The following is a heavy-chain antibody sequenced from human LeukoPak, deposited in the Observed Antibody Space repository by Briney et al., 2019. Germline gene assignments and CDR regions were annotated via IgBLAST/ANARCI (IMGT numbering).Heavy chain of an antibody. D-gene: IGHD1/OR15-1a*01. CDR1: GGSISSYY. CDR2: IYYSGST. J-gene: IGHJ4*02. CDR3: ARGNKGTRRFDY. Sequence: SSETLSLTCTVSGGSISSYYWSWIRQPPGKGLEWIGYIYYSGSTNYNPSLKSRVTISVDTSKNQFSLKLSSVTAADTAVYYCARGNKGTRRFDYWGQGTLVTVSS. V-gene: IGHV4-59*12.